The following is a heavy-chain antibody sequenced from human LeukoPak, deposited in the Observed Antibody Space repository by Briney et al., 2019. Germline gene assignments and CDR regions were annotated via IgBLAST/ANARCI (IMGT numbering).Heavy chain of an antibody. J-gene: IGHJ4*02. D-gene: IGHD4-17*01. CDR3: WRGRPVTTDY. CDR1: GFTFSSYW. CDR2: IKQDGSEK. V-gene: IGHV3-7*01. Sequence: GGSLRLSCAASGFTFSSYWMSWVRQAPGKGLEGVANIKQDGSEKYYVDSVKGRFTISRDNAKNSLYLQMNSLRAEDPAVCYCWRGRPVTTDYWGQGTLVTVSS.